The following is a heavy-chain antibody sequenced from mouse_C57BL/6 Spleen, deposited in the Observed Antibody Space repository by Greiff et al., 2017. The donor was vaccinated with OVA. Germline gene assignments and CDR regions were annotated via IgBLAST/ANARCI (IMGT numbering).Heavy chain of an antibody. CDR3: AINMMDYPYWYFDV. V-gene: IGHV1-74*01. CDR1: GYTFTSYW. CDR2: IHPSDSDT. Sequence: LPPPGAELVKPGASVKVSCKASGYTFTSYWMHWVKQRPGQGLEWIGRIHPSDSDTNYNQKFKGKATLTVDKSSSTAYMQLSSLTSEDSAVYYCAINMMDYPYWYFDVWGTGTTVTVSS. D-gene: IGHD2-3*01. J-gene: IGHJ1*03.